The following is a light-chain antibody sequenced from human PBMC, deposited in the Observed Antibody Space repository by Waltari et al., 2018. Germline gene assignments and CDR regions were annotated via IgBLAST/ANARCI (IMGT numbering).Light chain of an antibody. CDR2: AAS. V-gene: IGKV1-39*01. CDR1: QTIRNY. CDR3: QETYTTLFT. Sequence: DIQMTQSPPSLAASVGDSVNITCRASQTIRNYLNWYQQRPGKAPKLLSSAASSLQSGVPSRFSGSGSGTDFALTISSLQPEDFASYHCQETYTTLFTFGPGTKVEIK. J-gene: IGKJ3*01.